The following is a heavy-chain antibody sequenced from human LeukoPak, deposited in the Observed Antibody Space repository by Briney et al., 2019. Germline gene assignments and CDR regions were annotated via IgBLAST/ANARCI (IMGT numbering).Heavy chain of an antibody. J-gene: IGHJ4*02. CDR2: ISYDGSNK. CDR1: GFTFSSYG. Sequence: GGSLRLSCAASGFTFSSYGMHWVRQAPGKGLEWVAVISYDGSNKHYADSVKGRFTISRDNSKNTLYLQMNSLRAEDTAVYYCAKAYGSGGYEYRLDYWGQGTLVTVSS. V-gene: IGHV3-30*18. CDR3: AKAYGSGGYEYRLDY. D-gene: IGHD3-10*01.